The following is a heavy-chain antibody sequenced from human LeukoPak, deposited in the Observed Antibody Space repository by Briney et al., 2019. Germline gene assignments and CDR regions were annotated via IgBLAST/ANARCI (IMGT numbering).Heavy chain of an antibody. J-gene: IGHJ2*01. CDR2: INHSGST. V-gene: IGHV4-34*01. CDR3: ARHLKIYDFWSGGYWYFDL. Sequence: AETLSLTCAVYGGSFSGYYWSWIRQPPGKGLEWIGEINHSGSTNYNPSLKSRVTISVDTSKNQFSLKLSSVTAADTAVYYCARHLKIYDFWSGGYWYFDLWGRGTLVTVSS. CDR1: GGSFSGYY. D-gene: IGHD3-3*01.